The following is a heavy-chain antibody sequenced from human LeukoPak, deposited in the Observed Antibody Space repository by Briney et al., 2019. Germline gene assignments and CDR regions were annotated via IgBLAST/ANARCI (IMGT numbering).Heavy chain of an antibody. CDR1: GFTFSSYA. V-gene: IGHV3-30-3*01. Sequence: GGSLRLSCAASGFTFSSYAMHWVRQAPGKGLEWVAVISYDGSNKYYADSVKGRFTISRDNAKNTLYLQMNSLRAEDTAVYFCVRSRIYYYDFWGQGTTITVSS. CDR3: VRSRIYYYDF. J-gene: IGHJ3*01. CDR2: ISYDGSNK. D-gene: IGHD3-10*01.